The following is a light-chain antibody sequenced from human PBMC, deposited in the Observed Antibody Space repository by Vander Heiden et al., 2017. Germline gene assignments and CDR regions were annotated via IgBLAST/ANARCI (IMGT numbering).Light chain of an antibody. CDR1: QSLLHSDGYNY. J-gene: IGKJ4*01. V-gene: IGKV2-28*01. CDR3: MQALQTPPT. Sequence: DIVMTQSPLSLPVTPGEPASISCRSSQSLLHSDGYNYLNWYLQKPGQSQQLLIYLVSNRASGVPDRFSGSSSGTDFTLKISRVEAEDVGVYYCMQALQTPPTFGGGTKVEIK. CDR2: LVS.